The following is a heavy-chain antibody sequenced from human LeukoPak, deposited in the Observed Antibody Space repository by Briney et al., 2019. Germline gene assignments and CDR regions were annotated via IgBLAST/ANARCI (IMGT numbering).Heavy chain of an antibody. CDR2: IYTSGST. V-gene: IGHV4-4*07. CDR1: GGSISSYY. Sequence: SETLSLTCTVSGGSISSYYWSWIRQPAGKGLEWIGRIYTSGSTNYNPSLKSRVTMSVDTSKSQFSLKLSSVTAADTAVYYCARDIGVVPAARRFDPWGQGTLVTVSS. CDR3: ARDIGVVPAARRFDP. J-gene: IGHJ5*02. D-gene: IGHD2-2*01.